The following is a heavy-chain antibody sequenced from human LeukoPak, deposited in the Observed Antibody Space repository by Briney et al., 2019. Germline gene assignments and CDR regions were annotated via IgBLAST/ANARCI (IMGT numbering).Heavy chain of an antibody. CDR1: GFTVSSNY. CDR2: IYSGGST. Sequence: GGSLRLSCAASGFTVSSNYMSWVRQAPGKGLEWVSVIYSGGSTYYADSVKGRFTISRDNSKNTLYLQMNSLRAEDTAVYYCAIPLAGQQLAFRYWGQGTLVTVSS. CDR3: AIPLAGQQLAFRY. V-gene: IGHV3-66*01. D-gene: IGHD6-13*01. J-gene: IGHJ4*02.